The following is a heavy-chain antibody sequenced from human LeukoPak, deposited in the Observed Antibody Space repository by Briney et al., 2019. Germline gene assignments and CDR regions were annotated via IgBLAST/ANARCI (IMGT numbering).Heavy chain of an antibody. Sequence: PSETLSLTCSVSGGSISTSNYYWGWIRQPPGKGLEWIGNIFYSGSTYYSPSLKSRVTISLDTSRNQFSLNLNSVTAADTAVYYCARQTAMVRGVEDYWGQGTLVTVSS. V-gene: IGHV4-39*07. J-gene: IGHJ4*02. D-gene: IGHD3-10*01. CDR3: ARQTAMVRGVEDY. CDR1: GGSISTSNYY. CDR2: IFYSGST.